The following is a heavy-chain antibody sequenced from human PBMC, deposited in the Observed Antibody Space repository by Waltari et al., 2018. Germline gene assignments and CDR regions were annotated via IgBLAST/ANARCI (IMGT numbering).Heavy chain of an antibody. CDR2: ISGSGGST. V-gene: IGHV3-23*01. J-gene: IGHJ4*02. CDR3: ATTMIVVVITKPVDY. Sequence: EVQLLESGGGLVQPGGSLRLSCAASGFTFSSYAMSWVHPAPGKGLEWVSAISGSGGSTYYADSVKGRFTISRDNSKNTLYLQMNSLRAEDTAVYYCATTMIVVVITKPVDYWGQGTLVTVSS. D-gene: IGHD3-22*01. CDR1: GFTFSSYA.